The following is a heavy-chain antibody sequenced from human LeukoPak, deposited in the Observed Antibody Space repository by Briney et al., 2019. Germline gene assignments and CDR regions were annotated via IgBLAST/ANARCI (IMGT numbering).Heavy chain of an antibody. V-gene: IGHV3-23*01. CDR3: AKRLVGRSGLYNIDC. CDR1: GFTFSSYA. J-gene: IGHJ4*02. Sequence: PGGSLRLSCAASGFTFSSYAMSWVRQAPGKGLEWVSAITGTGSSTYYADSVKGRFTISRDNSKNTLYLQMNSLRAEDTALYYCAKRLVGRSGLYNIDCWGQGTLVTVSS. D-gene: IGHD6-19*01. CDR2: ITGTGSST.